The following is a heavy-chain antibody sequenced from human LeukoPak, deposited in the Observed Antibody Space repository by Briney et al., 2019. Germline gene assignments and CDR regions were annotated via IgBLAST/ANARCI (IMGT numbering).Heavy chain of an antibody. CDR2: INPNSGGT. CDR3: AGTNDVGNWFDP. V-gene: IGHV1-2*02. J-gene: IGHJ5*02. D-gene: IGHD1-1*01. Sequence: ASVKVSCKASGYTFTGYYMHWVRQAPGQGLEWMGWINPNSGGTNYAQKFRGRVTMTRDTSVSTAYMELSRLRSDDTAVYYCAGTNDVGNWFDPWGQGTLVTVSS. CDR1: GYTFTGYY.